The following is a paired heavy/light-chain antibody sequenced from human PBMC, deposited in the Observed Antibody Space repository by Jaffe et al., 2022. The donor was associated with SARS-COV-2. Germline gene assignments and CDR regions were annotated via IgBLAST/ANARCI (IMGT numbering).Light chain of an antibody. Sequence: EIGLTQSPATLSLSPGERATLSCRASQSIASSLAWYQKKPGQAPRLLIYDGSNRATGITARFSGSGSGTDFTLTISSLEPEDFAVYYCQQRNKWPITFGQGTRLEIK. CDR1: QSIASS. CDR2: DGS. V-gene: IGKV3-11*01. CDR3: QQRNKWPIT. J-gene: IGKJ5*01.
Heavy chain of an antibody. V-gene: IGHV3-23*01. CDR2: IGTTGGNI. CDR1: GFTFSSHA. J-gene: IGHJ4*02. CDR3: ARRGGIDGWGAFDS. D-gene: IGHD6-19*01. Sequence: EVQLLESGGDLVQPGGSLRLSCAASGFTFSSHAMNWVRQAPGKGLEWVSTIGTTGGNIYYGDSVKGRFTVSRDNSKNTLYLQMDNLRADDTAIYFCARRGGIDGWGAFDSWGQGTLVTVSS.